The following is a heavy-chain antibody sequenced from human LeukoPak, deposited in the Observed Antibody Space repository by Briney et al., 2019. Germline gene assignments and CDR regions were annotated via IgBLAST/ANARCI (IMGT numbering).Heavy chain of an antibody. CDR3: AKDAVSGDGYWEFDH. D-gene: IGHD5-24*01. V-gene: IGHV3-23*01. Sequence: GGSLRLSSAASGFTFNNFAMTWVRQAPGKGLEWVAGVLQSGVDTDYADSVKGRFTISRDNSKNTLYLQMSSLRVEDTATYYCAKDAVSGDGYWEFDHWGQGTLVTVSS. CDR2: VLQSGVDT. J-gene: IGHJ4*02. CDR1: GFTFNNFA.